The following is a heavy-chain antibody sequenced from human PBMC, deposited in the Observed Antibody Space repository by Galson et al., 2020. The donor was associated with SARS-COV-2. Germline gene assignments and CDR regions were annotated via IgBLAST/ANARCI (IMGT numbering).Heavy chain of an antibody. D-gene: IGHD1-26*01. Sequence: GESLKISCAASGFTFSDYVMHWVRQAPGKGLEWVALIWFDGTNKYYADSVKGRFTISRDNSKNTLFLEMNSLRAEDTAVYFCTSELLGHTNFDVWGQGTVVTVSS. CDR1: GFTFSDYV. CDR3: TSELLGHTNFDV. V-gene: IGHV3-33*01. J-gene: IGHJ3*01. CDR2: IWFDGTNK.